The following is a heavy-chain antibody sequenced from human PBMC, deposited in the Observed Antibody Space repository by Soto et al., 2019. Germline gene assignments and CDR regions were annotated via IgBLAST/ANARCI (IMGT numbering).Heavy chain of an antibody. J-gene: IGHJ4*02. D-gene: IGHD4-17*01. CDR3: AREPGYVDSRFDY. V-gene: IGHV3-21*06. CDR1: GFTFSTYS. CDR2: ISSSSISI. Sequence: GGSLRLSCAASGFTFSTYSINWVRQAPGKGLEWVSSISSSSISIYYADSVKGRFTISRDSAKNSLYLHMNSLRVEDTAVYYCAREPGYVDSRFDYWGQRTLVTVCS.